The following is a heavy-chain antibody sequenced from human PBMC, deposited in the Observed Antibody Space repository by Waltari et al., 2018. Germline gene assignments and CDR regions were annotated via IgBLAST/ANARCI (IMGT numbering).Heavy chain of an antibody. J-gene: IGHJ1*01. Sequence: EVQVLESGGGLAQPGGSLRLTCAASGFIFRHYAIYWVRQAPGKGLEWGSGINGYGDKTYYADSVRGRFTLSRDNSRNTLSLEMNSLRADDTAVYYCAKAHFYDTSGYIEHWGQGTLVTVSS. CDR3: AKAHFYDTSGYIEH. CDR2: INGYGDKT. D-gene: IGHD3-22*01. CDR1: GFIFRHYA. V-gene: IGHV3-23*01.